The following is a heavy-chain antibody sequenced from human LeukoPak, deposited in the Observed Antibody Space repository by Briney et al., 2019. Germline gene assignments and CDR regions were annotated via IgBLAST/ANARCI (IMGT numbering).Heavy chain of an antibody. J-gene: IGHJ4*02. D-gene: IGHD4-17*01. V-gene: IGHV3-53*01. CDR2: IYSGGST. CDR1: GFTVSTNY. CDR3: ASQTTVKYYFDY. Sequence: GGSLRLSCAASGFTVSTNYMSWVRQAPGKGLEWVSVIYSGGSTYYADSVKGRFTISRDNSQNTLYLQINSLTAEDTAVYYCASQTTVKYYFDYWGQGTLVTVSS.